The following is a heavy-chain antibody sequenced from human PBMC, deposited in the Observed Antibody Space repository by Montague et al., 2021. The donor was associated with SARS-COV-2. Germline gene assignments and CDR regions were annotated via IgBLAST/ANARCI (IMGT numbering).Heavy chain of an antibody. CDR3: ARSPSYYYDSSGCFDY. V-gene: IGHV3-21*01. CDR1: GFTFSSYS. CDR2: ISSSSSYI. J-gene: IGHJ4*02. Sequence: SLRLSCAASGFTFSSYSMNWVRQAPGKGLEWVSSISSSSSYIYYADSVKGRLTISRDNAKNSLYLQMNSLRAEDTAVYYCARSPSYYYDSSGCFDYWGQGTLVTVSS. D-gene: IGHD3-22*01.